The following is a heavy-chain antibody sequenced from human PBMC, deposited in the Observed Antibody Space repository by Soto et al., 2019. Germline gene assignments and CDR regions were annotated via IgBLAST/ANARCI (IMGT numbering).Heavy chain of an antibody. J-gene: IGHJ4*02. Sequence: SETLSLTCTVSGGSIGNYYCSWIRQPPGKGLEWIAYMQNTGSTNTNPSLRSRVTISIDTSKNQSSLKLNSVTSADTAVYYCERRLPAERYFDSWGQGTLVTVSS. V-gene: IGHV4-59*01. CDR1: GGSIGNYY. CDR3: ERRLPAERYFDS. CDR2: MQNTGST. D-gene: IGHD1-1*01.